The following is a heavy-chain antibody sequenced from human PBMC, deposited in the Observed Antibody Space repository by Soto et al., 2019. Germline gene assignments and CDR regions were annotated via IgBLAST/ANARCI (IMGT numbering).Heavy chain of an antibody. V-gene: IGHV1-18*01. D-gene: IGHD3-9*01. CDR2: ISGYNGET. CDR1: GYTFGYYG. J-gene: IGHJ4*01. Sequence: ASVKVSCKASGYTFGYYGISWVRQAPGQGPEWMGWISGYNGETKYAQKFQDRVTMTTDTSTSTAYMEMRSLRSDDTAVYYCARAAGGDYDILTGYNDYWGQ. CDR3: ARAAGGDYDILTGYNDY.